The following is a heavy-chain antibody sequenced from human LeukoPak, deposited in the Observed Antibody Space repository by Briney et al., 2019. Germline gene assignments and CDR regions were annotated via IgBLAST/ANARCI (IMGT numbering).Heavy chain of an antibody. V-gene: IGHV3-15*01. CDR2: IKNKGDGGTT. Sequence: GGSLRLSCAASGYTFNKAWMSWVRLAPGKGLEWVGRIKNKGDGGTTDYAAPVKGRFTVSRDDSKSTLYLQMNSLKTEDTAVYYCTTSGTPFEYWGQGTLVTVSS. CDR1: GYTFNKAW. D-gene: IGHD3-10*01. J-gene: IGHJ4*02. CDR3: TTSGTPFEY.